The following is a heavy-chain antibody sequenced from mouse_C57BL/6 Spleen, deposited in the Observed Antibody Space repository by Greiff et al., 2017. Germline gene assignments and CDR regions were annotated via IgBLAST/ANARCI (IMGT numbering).Heavy chain of an antibody. CDR1: GYAFSSSW. CDR3: AGDGYFYAMDY. Sequence: VQLQESGPELVKPGASVKISCKASGYAFSSSWMNWVKQRPGKGLEWIGRIYPGDGDTNYNGKFKGKATLTADKSSSTAYMQLSSLTSEDSAVYFCAGDGYFYAMDYWGQGTSVTVSS. D-gene: IGHD2-3*01. V-gene: IGHV1-82*01. CDR2: IYPGDGDT. J-gene: IGHJ4*01.